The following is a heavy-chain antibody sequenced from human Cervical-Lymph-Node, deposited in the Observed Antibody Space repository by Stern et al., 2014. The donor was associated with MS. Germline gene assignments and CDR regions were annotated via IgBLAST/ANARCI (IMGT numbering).Heavy chain of an antibody. CDR2: IIPIIGTA. D-gene: IGHD3-10*01. CDR1: GGTFSSSD. J-gene: IGHJ4*02. Sequence: QVPLVQSGAEVQKPWSSVKVSCRASGGTFSSSDISWVPQAPGQGLEWMGGIIPIIGTANYAQKYQGRVTITADESTSTAYMELSSLRSEDTAIYYCALGGFGHYFEYWGQGTLVTVSS. V-gene: IGHV1-69*01. CDR3: ALGGFGHYFEY.